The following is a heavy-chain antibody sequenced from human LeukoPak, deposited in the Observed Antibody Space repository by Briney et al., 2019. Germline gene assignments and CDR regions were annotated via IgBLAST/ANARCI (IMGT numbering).Heavy chain of an antibody. D-gene: IGHD3-3*01. CDR3: ARYVYGVVTSFDY. CDR1: GFTFSSYW. J-gene: IGHJ4*02. Sequence: PGGSLRLSCAASGFTFSSYWMHWVRRAPGKGLEWVSSIGTRSDYIYYAESVKGRFTISRDNAKNSLYLQMDSLRAEDTAVYYCARYVYGVVTSFDYWGQGTLVTVSS. CDR2: IGTRSDYI. V-gene: IGHV3-21*01.